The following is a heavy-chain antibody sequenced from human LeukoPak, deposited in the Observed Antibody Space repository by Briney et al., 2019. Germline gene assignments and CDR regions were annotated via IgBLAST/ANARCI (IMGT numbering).Heavy chain of an antibody. CDR2: INHGGST. CDR3: ARGLGINGATRRFDY. J-gene: IGHJ4*02. D-gene: IGHD1-7*01. Sequence: SETVSLTCTATGYSFSGYYWTWIRQPPGKGLEWMGEINHGGSTNYNPSLKGRVTVSVDTSKNQFSLRLTSVTAAGTAVYYCARGLGINGATRRFDYWGQGALVTVSS. CDR1: GYSFSGYY. V-gene: IGHV4-34*01.